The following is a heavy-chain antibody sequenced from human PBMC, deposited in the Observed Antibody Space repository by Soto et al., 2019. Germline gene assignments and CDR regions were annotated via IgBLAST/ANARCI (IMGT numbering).Heavy chain of an antibody. V-gene: IGHV1-18*04. CDR2: ISAYNGNT. D-gene: IGHD2-21*02. CDR3: ARDGCGGDCYSSDYYYYYGMDV. CDR1: GYTFTSYG. J-gene: IGHJ6*02. Sequence: QVQLVQSGAEVKKPGASVKVSCKASGYTFTSYGISWVRQAPGQGLEWMGWISAYNGNTNYAQKLQGRVTMTTDTSTSTAYMELRSLRSDDTVVYYCARDGCGGDCYSSDYYYYYGMDVWGQGTTVTVSS.